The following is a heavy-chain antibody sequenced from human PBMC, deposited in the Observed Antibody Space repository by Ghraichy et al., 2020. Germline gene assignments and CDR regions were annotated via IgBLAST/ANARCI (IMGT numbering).Heavy chain of an antibody. J-gene: IGHJ6*02. CDR1: GFTFDDYA. V-gene: IGHV3-9*01. Sequence: GGSLRLSCAASGFTFDDYAMHWVRQAPGKGLEWVSVISWNSGSIGYADSVKGRFTISRDNAKNSLYLQMNSLRAEDTALYYCAKDISYDYVWGSYRKYYYYGMDVWGQGTTVTVSS. CDR2: ISWNSGSI. D-gene: IGHD3-16*02. CDR3: AKDISYDYVWGSYRKYYYYGMDV.